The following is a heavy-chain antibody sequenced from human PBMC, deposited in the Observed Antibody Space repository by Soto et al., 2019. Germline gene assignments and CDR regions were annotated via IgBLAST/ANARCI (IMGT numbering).Heavy chain of an antibody. CDR1: GYTFTSYG. Sequence: QVQLVQSGAEVKKPGASVKVSCKASGYTFTSYGISWVRQAPGQGLEWMGWISAYNGNTNYAQKLQGRVTMTTDTSTSTAYMELRSLRSDDTAVYYCARDPLVVAATPYYYYYYMDVWGKGTTVTVSS. V-gene: IGHV1-18*01. CDR2: ISAYNGNT. J-gene: IGHJ6*03. CDR3: ARDPLVVAATPYYYYYYMDV. D-gene: IGHD2-15*01.